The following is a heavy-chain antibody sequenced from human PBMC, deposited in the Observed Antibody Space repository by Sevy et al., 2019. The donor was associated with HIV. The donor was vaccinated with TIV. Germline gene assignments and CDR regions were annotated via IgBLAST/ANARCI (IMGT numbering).Heavy chain of an antibody. Sequence: GGSLRLSCAASGFTFSNAWMSWVRQAPGKGLEWVGRIKSKTDGGTTDYAAPVKGRFTISRDDSKNTLYLQMNSLKTEDTAVYYCTTDLPYYDFWSGYYHFYYWGQGTLVTVSS. V-gene: IGHV3-15*01. J-gene: IGHJ4*02. CDR1: GFTFSNAW. CDR2: IKSKTDGGTT. D-gene: IGHD3-3*01. CDR3: TTDLPYYDFWSGYYHFYY.